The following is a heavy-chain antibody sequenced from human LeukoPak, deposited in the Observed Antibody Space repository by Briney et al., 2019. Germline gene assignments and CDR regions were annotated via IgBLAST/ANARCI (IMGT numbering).Heavy chain of an antibody. CDR1: GFTFSAYS. CDR3: ARVRYFDWLFDGNFDY. V-gene: IGHV3-48*04. J-gene: IGHJ4*02. Sequence: GGSLRLSCAASGFTFSAYSMNWVRQAPGKGLEWVSYISSSSSTIYYADSVKGRFTISRDNAKNSLYLQMNSLRAEDTAVYYCARVRYFDWLFDGNFDYWGQGTLVTVSS. CDR2: ISSSSSTI. D-gene: IGHD3-9*01.